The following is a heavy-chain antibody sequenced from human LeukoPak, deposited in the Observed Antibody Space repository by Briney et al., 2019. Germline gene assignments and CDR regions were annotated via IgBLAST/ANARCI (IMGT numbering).Heavy chain of an antibody. D-gene: IGHD6-13*01. CDR1: GYSFTNYC. Sequence: GESLKISCQGCGYSFTNYCIGGVRQMPGKGMDWMEVIYPGDSRIRYNPSFQGQVTISVATYISTAYLHWVSLKASDNATYYCACPDLTTTWYLPWGQGTLVTVSS. CDR2: IYPGDSRI. CDR3: ACPDLTTTWYLP. V-gene: IGHV5-51*01. J-gene: IGHJ5*02.